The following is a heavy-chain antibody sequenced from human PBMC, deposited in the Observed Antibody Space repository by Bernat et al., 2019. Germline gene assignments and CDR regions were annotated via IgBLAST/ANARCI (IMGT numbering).Heavy chain of an antibody. CDR3: ARGNMAASIFY. D-gene: IGHD6-13*01. J-gene: IGHJ4*02. Sequence: QVQLQQWGAGLLKPSETLSLTCAVYGGSFSGYYWSWIRQPPGKGLEWIGEINHSGSTNYNPSLKSRVTISVDTSKNQFSLSLSSVTAADTALYYCARGNMAASIFYWGQGTLVTVSS. CDR2: INHSGST. V-gene: IGHV4-34*01. CDR1: GGSFSGYY.